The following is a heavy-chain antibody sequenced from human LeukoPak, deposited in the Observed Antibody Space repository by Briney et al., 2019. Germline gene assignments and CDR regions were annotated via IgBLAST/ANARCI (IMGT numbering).Heavy chain of an antibody. J-gene: IGHJ6*04. CDR3: ARDGRYSSYDSENHGMDV. V-gene: IGHV3-33*01. Sequence: PGRSVKLSCAASGFTFSSYGMHWVRQAPGKGLEWVAVIWPDGSNKYYAEYVKGRFTITRDKSKNTLYLQMNSLRAEDTAVYYCARDGRYSSYDSENHGMDVWGKGTTVTVSS. CDR1: GFTFSSYG. D-gene: IGHD5-12*01. CDR2: IWPDGSNK.